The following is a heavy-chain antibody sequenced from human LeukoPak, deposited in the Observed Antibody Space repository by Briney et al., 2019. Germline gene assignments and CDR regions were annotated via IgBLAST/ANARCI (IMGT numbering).Heavy chain of an antibody. CDR2: IYYSGST. Sequence: PSETLSLTCTVSGGSISSYYWSWIRQPPGKGLEWIGYIYYSGSTNYNPSLKSRVTISVDTSKNQFSLKLSSATAADTAVYYCARFGTAAAVNWGQGTLVTVSS. CDR1: GGSISSYY. D-gene: IGHD6-13*01. CDR3: ARFGTAAAVN. V-gene: IGHV4-59*01. J-gene: IGHJ4*02.